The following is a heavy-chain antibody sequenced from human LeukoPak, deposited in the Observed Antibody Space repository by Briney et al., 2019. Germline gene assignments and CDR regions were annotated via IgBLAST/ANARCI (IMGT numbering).Heavy chain of an antibody. CDR2: ISSSTIYT. J-gene: IGHJ4*02. Sequence: GGSPRLSCAASGFTFSSYGMNWVRQAPGKGLEWVSSISSSTIYTYYADSVKGRFTISRDNAKNSLYLQMNSLRAEDTAVYYCARIAAGGIAVAGLDYWGQGTLVTVSS. CDR1: GFTFSSYG. V-gene: IGHV3-21*01. CDR3: ARIAAGGIAVAGLDY. D-gene: IGHD6-19*01.